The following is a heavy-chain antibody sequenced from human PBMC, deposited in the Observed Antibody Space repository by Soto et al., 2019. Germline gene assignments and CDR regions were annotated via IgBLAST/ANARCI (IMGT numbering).Heavy chain of an antibody. CDR3: AREDRSYLYAIDI. V-gene: IGHV3-23*01. CDR2: ITYTGDTT. D-gene: IGHD1-26*01. CDR1: GFDFSSYA. Sequence: GSLRLSCAASGFDFSSYAMTWVRQAPGKGLEWVSGITYTGDTTYYADSVKGRFTISRDNAKNSLYLQMNSLRAEDTALYYCAREDRSYLYAIDIWGQATMVSVSS. J-gene: IGHJ3*02.